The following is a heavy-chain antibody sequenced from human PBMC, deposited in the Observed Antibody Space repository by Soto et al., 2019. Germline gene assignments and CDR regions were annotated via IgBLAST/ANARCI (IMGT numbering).Heavy chain of an antibody. CDR2: ISSSSSYT. CDR3: ARDKAAAGFDY. CDR1: GFSFMDYD. Sequence: GALRLARAAFGFSFMDYDMSLIRQAIGKGLEWVSYISSSSSYTNYADSVKGRFTISRDNAKNSLYLQMNSLRDEDTAVYYCARDKAAAGFDYWGQGTPVTVSS. D-gene: IGHD6-13*01. V-gene: IGHV3-11*06. J-gene: IGHJ4*02.